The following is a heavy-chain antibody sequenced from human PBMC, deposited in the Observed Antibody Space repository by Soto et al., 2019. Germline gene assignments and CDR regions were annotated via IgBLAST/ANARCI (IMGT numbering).Heavy chain of an antibody. V-gene: IGHV4-38-2*02. Sequence: SETLSLTCTVSGYSISCGYYWGWIRQPPGKGLEWIGSIYHSGSTYYNPSLKSRVTISVDTSKNQFSLKLSSVTAADTAVYYCARDPFPTPYYDSSGYPYYFDYWGQGTLVTVSS. J-gene: IGHJ4*02. CDR3: ARDPFPTPYYDSSGYPYYFDY. CDR2: IYHSGST. CDR1: GYSISCGYY. D-gene: IGHD3-22*01.